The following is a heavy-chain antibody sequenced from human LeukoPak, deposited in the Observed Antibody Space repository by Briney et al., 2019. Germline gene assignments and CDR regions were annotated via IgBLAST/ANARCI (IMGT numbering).Heavy chain of an antibody. CDR1: GFTFGDYA. Sequence: HTGGSLRLSCTASGFTFGDYAMSWFRQAPGRGLEWVGFIRSKAYGGTTEYAASVKGRFTISRDNAKNSLYLEMNSLRAEDTAMYYRARDRRDGYNVLDYWGQGTLVTVSS. V-gene: IGHV3-49*03. J-gene: IGHJ4*02. CDR2: IRSKAYGGTT. CDR3: ARDRRDGYNVLDY. D-gene: IGHD5-24*01.